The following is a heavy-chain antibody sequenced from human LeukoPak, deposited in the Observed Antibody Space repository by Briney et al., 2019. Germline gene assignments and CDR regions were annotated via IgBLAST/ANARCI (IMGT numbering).Heavy chain of an antibody. V-gene: IGHV1-18*01. CDR3: ARNRGYSGSPKWFDP. Sequence: GASVKASCKASGYTFTSYGISWVRQAPGQGLEWMGWISAYNGNTNYAQKLQGRVTMTTDTSTSTAYMELRSLRSDDTAVYYCARNRGYSGSPKWFDPWGQGTLVTVSS. CDR1: GYTFTSYG. J-gene: IGHJ5*02. D-gene: IGHD1-26*01. CDR2: ISAYNGNT.